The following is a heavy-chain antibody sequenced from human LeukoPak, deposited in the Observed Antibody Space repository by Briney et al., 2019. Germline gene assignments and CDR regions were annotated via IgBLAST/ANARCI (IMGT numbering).Heavy chain of an antibody. Sequence: GGSLRPSCAASGFTFSSYSMNWVRQAPGKGLEWVSYISSSSSTIYYADSVKGRFTISRDNAKNSLYLQMNSLRAEDTAVYYCARDSRSGYSYGSDYWGQGALVTVSS. V-gene: IGHV3-48*01. CDR2: ISSSSSTI. J-gene: IGHJ4*02. D-gene: IGHD5-18*01. CDR1: GFTFSSYS. CDR3: ARDSRSGYSYGSDY.